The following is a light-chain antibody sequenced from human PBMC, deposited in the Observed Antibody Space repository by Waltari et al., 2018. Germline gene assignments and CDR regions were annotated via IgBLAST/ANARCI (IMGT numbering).Light chain of an antibody. J-gene: IGKJ1*01. Sequence: IQLTQSPSSLSASVRDRVTIPCRASQGINNYLAWYQQKQGKDPKLLIYAASNLQSGVPSRFSGSGSVTDFPLTISSLQPEDFATYYCQQLNSYQWTFGQGTKVEIK. CDR3: QQLNSYQWT. CDR2: AAS. CDR1: QGINNY. V-gene: IGKV1-9*01.